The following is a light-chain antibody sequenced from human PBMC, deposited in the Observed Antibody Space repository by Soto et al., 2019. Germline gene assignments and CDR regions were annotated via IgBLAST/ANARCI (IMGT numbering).Light chain of an antibody. CDR2: NTN. J-gene: IGLJ2*01. CDR1: SSNIGTNT. V-gene: IGLV1-44*01. Sequence: QSALTQPPSASGTPGQRVTISCSGSSSNIGTNTVNWYQQLTGSAPQLLLYNTNQRPSGVPGRFSGSKSGTSASLAISGLQSDDEADYYCAAWDGSLNVVLFGGGTKLTVL. CDR3: AAWDGSLNVVL.